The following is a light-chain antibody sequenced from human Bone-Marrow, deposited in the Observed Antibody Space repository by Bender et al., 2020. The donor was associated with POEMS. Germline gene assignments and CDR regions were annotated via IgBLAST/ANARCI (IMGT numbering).Light chain of an antibody. J-gene: IGLJ3*02. Sequence: QSVLTQPPSVSGAPGQTVTISCTGTSSNMGAGYGVNWYQQLPGTAPKLLIYNNEKRPSGAPDRIWGYKSGTSASLAITGLQAEDEADYYCQSYDISLSGWVFGGGTKLTAL. V-gene: IGLV1-40*01. CDR1: SSNMGAGYG. CDR2: NNE. CDR3: QSYDISLSGWV.